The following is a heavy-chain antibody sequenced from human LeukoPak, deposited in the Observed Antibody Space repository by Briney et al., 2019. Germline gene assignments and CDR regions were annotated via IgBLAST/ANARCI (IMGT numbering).Heavy chain of an antibody. CDR3: ARKYGDEGDY. J-gene: IGHJ4*02. V-gene: IGHV3-30*19. CDR2: ISYDGSNK. Sequence: GGSLRLSCVASGFTFSTYGMHWVRQAPGKGLEWVAGISYDGSNKYYADSVEGRFTISRDNSKNTLYLQMNSLRAEDTAVYYCARKYGDEGDYWGQGTLVTVSS. D-gene: IGHD4-17*01. CDR1: GFTFSTYG.